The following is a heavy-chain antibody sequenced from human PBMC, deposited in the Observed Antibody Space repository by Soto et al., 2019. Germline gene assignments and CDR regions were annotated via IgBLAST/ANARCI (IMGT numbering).Heavy chain of an antibody. CDR2: ISANGDNT. J-gene: IGHJ4*02. D-gene: IGHD6-19*01. CDR1: GFIFSTYA. CDR3: VKRSGIVPGPYFDY. Sequence: GGSLRLSCSASGFIFSTYAMHWARQAPGKRLEYVSSISANGDNTYYAVFVKGRFTISRDNSKNTLYLQMSSLRLEDSDVYYCVKRSGIVPGPYFDYWGRGTLVTVSS. V-gene: IGHV3-64D*06.